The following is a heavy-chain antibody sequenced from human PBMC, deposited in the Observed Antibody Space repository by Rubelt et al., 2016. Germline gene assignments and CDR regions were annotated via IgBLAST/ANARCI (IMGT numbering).Heavy chain of an antibody. CDR1: GGSISRSNYY. V-gene: IGHV4-39*01. CDR2: VYYTGTT. Sequence: QLQMQESGPGLVKPSETLSLTCTVSGGSISRSNYYWAWIRQPPGKGLEWIGTVYYTGTTSYNPSLNSRVTMSIDTSKNQFSLNLNSVTAADTAVYYCSVLPDFDYWGQGTLVTVSS. J-gene: IGHJ4*02. CDR3: SVLPDFDY. D-gene: IGHD4/OR15-4a*01.